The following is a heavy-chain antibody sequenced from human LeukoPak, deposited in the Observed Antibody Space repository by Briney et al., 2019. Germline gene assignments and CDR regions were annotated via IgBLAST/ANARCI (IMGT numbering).Heavy chain of an antibody. Sequence: GGSLRLSCAASGFTFSSYWMNWARQATGRGLEWVASINHNGNVNYYVDSVKGRFTISRDNAKNSLYLQMSNLRAEDTAVYFCARGGGLDVWGQGATVTVSS. CDR3: ARGGGLDV. CDR2: INHNGNVN. CDR1: GFTFSSYW. J-gene: IGHJ6*02. D-gene: IGHD3-16*01. V-gene: IGHV3-7*03.